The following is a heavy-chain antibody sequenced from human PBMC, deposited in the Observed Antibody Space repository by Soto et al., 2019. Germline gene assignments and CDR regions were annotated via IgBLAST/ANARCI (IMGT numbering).Heavy chain of an antibody. Sequence: GGSLRLSCAASGFTFSTYAIHWVRQAPGKGLEWVAVIWYDGSNKYYADSVKGRFTISIDNSKNTLYLQMNSLRAEDTAVYYCARASSPYILDYWGQGTLVTVSS. V-gene: IGHV3-33*08. CDR3: ARASSPYILDY. CDR1: GFTFSTYA. D-gene: IGHD1-20*01. CDR2: IWYDGSNK. J-gene: IGHJ4*02.